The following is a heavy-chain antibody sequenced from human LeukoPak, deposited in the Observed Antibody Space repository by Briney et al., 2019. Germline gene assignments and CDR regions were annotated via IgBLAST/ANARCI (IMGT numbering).Heavy chain of an antibody. CDR2: ISYDANIGSNK. J-gene: IGHJ4*02. D-gene: IGHD3-3*01. CDR3: ARDGGYDFWSGYYQDY. Sequence: GGSLRLSCATSGFTFSRYAMHWVRQAPGKGLEWVALISYDANIGSNKYYADSVKGRFTISRDNSKNTLYLQTNSLRAEDTAVYYCARDGGYDFWSGYYQDYWGQGTLVTVSS. CDR1: GFTFSRYA. V-gene: IGHV3-30-3*01.